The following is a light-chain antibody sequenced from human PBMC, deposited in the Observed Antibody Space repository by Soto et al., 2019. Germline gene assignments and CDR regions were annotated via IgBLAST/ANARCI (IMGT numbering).Light chain of an antibody. CDR3: QQYGRSWST. Sequence: EIVLTQSPGTLSLSPGERATLSCRTSQSVSSSYLAWYQQKPGQAPRLLIYGASSRATGIPDRFSGRGSGTDFTLTISRLEPEDFAVYYCQQYGRSWSTFGQGTKVEIK. CDR2: GAS. J-gene: IGKJ1*01. CDR1: QSVSSSY. V-gene: IGKV3-20*01.